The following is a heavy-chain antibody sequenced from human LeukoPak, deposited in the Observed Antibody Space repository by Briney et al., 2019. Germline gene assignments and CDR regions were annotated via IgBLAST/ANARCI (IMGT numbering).Heavy chain of an antibody. D-gene: IGHD3-10*01. CDR1: GFIFSRSS. J-gene: IGHJ5*02. V-gene: IGHV1-58*02. Sequence: TPVKVSCKASGFIFSRSSIQWVRQARGQRPEWMGWIVVGSGNTRYAQTFQERVTITSDWSTDTAYMELNSLRSDDTAVYYCAAEVPGDSGSGRIRFDPWGQGSPVTVSS. CDR3: AAEVPGDSGSGRIRFDP. CDR2: IVVGSGNT.